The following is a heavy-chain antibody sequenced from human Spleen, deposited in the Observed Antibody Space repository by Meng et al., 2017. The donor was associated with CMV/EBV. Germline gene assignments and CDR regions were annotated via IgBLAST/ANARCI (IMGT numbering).Heavy chain of an antibody. V-gene: IGHV1-69*05. J-gene: IGHJ6*02. D-gene: IGHD3-10*01. Sequence: SFRSDSFSWVRQAPGQGLEWMGGTIPMFDKPKYAQKFQHRVTITTDESTSKVYMELSSLTSEDTAVYYCARVDKHVGDYLYYGMDLWGQGTTVTVSS. CDR1: SFRSDS. CDR3: ARVDKHVGDYLYYGMDL. CDR2: TIPMFDKP.